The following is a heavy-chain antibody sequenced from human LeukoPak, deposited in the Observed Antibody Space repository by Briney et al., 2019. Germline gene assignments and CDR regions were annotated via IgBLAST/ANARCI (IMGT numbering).Heavy chain of an antibody. J-gene: IGHJ4*02. CDR2: INPNSGGT. CDR3: ARGGTEASSGDY. D-gene: IGHD3-10*01. Sequence: ASVKVSCKASGYTFTAYFMHWVRQAPGQGLEWMGRINPNSGGTNYAQKFQGRVTMTRDTSITTAYMDLSRLTYDDTAVYYCARGGTEASSGDYWGQGTLVIVSS. V-gene: IGHV1-2*06. CDR1: GYTFTAYF.